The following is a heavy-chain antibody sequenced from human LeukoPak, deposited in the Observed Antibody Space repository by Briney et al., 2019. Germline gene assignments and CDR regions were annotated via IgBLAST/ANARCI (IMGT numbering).Heavy chain of an antibody. D-gene: IGHD6-19*01. Sequence: GGSLRLSCAASGFTFSAYTIKWVRQAPGKGLEWVSSISSGSTYIHYADSVRGRFTISRDNAKNSLYLRMNSLRAEDTAVYYCARDNSGWYDYWGQGTLVTVSS. V-gene: IGHV3-21*01. J-gene: IGHJ4*02. CDR1: GFTFSAYT. CDR3: ARDNSGWYDY. CDR2: ISSGSTYI.